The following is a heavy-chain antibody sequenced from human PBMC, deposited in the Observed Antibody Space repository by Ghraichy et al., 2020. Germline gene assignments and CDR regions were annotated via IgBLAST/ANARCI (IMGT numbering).Heavy chain of an antibody. D-gene: IGHD5-24*01. V-gene: IGHV3-21*01. CDR3: ARERDGYNPLNDY. J-gene: IGHJ4*02. Sequence: GGSLRLSCAASGFTFSSYSMNWVRQAPGKGLEWVSSISSSSSYIYYADSVKGRFTISRDNAKNSLYLQMNSLRAEDTAVYYCARERDGYNPLNDYWGQGTLVTVSS. CDR2: ISSSSSYI. CDR1: GFTFSSYS.